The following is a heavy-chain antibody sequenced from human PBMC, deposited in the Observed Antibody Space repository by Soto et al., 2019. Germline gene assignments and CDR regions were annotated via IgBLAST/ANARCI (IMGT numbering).Heavy chain of an antibody. CDR3: ATQFYGACVVDR. CDR2: THHSGMK. V-gene: IGHV4-38-2*01. D-gene: IGHD4-17*01. Sequence: TSETVSLTCAVSCFSISSGHYWGWMRQPPWKGLEWIGSTHHSGMKYYSTSLKSRVTISVDKSKNQVSMKLNSVTAADTALYYCATQFYGACVVDRWGKGNLVT. J-gene: IGHJ5*02. CDR1: CFSISSGHY.